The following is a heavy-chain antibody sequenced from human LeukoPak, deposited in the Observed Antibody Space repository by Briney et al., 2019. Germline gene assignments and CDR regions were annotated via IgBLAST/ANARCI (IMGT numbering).Heavy chain of an antibody. V-gene: IGHV1-8*01. D-gene: IGHD2-15*01. CDR2: MNPNSGNT. CDR3: ARGELGVVAATRWYYYYYMDV. Sequence: ASVKVSCKASGYTFTSYDINWVRQATGQGLEWMGWMNPNSGNTGYAQKFQGRVTMTRNTSISTAHMELSSLRSEDTAVYYCARGELGVVAATRWYYYYYMDVWGKGTTVTVSS. CDR1: GYTFTSYD. J-gene: IGHJ6*03.